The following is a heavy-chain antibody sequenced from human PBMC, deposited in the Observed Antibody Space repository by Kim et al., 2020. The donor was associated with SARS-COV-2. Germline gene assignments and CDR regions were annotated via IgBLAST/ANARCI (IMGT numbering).Heavy chain of an antibody. CDR3: ARDLGGYFDY. J-gene: IGHJ4*02. Sequence: GGSLRLSCAASGFTFSSYSMNWVRQAPGKGLEWVSYISSSSSTIYYADSVKGRFTISRDNAKNSLYLQMNSLGAEDTAVYYCARDLGGYFDYWGQGTLVTVSS. CDR2: ISSSSSTI. CDR1: GFTFSSYS. V-gene: IGHV3-48*01. D-gene: IGHD3-10*01.